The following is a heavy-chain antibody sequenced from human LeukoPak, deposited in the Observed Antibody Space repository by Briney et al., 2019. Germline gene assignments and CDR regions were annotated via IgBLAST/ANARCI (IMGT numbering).Heavy chain of an antibody. D-gene: IGHD2-2*01. CDR3: ARGQVPAARGYNWFDP. Sequence: SETLSLTCAVYGWSFNDYYWNWIRQPPGKGLEWIGEINARGSTNFNPSLKSRFTISVDTSKSQFSLRLTSMIAADTAVYYCARGQVPAARGYNWFDPWGQGTLVTVSS. V-gene: IGHV4-34*01. J-gene: IGHJ5*02. CDR2: INARGST. CDR1: GWSFNDYY.